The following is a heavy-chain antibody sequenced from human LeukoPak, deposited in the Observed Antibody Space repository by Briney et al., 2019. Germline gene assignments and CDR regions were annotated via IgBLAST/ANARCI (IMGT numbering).Heavy chain of an antibody. J-gene: IGHJ4*02. Sequence: SETLSLTYTVSGGSISSYYWSWIRQPPGKGLEWIGYIYYSGSTNYNPSLKSRVTISVDTSKNQFSLKLSSVTAADTAVYYCAGIVGDTYYFDYWGQGTLVTVSS. V-gene: IGHV4-59*08. D-gene: IGHD1-26*01. CDR1: GGSISSYY. CDR2: IYYSGST. CDR3: AGIVGDTYYFDY.